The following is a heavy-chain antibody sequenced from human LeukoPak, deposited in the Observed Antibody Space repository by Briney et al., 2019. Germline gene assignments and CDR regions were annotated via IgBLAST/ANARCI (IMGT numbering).Heavy chain of an antibody. CDR1: GFTFSSYR. Sequence: GGSLRLSCAASGFTFSSYRMNWVRQAPGKGLEWVSSISSSSGYIYYADSVKGRFTISRDNAKNSLYLQMNSLRAEDTAVYYCARSVVVAPGAFDIWGQGTMVTVSS. V-gene: IGHV3-21*01. CDR2: ISSSSGYI. J-gene: IGHJ3*02. D-gene: IGHD2-2*01. CDR3: ARSVVVAPGAFDI.